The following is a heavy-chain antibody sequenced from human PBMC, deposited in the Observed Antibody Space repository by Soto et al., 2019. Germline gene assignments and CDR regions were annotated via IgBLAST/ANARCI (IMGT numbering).Heavy chain of an antibody. CDR2: ISFDGRKQ. J-gene: IGHJ4*02. V-gene: IGHV3-30*18. CDR3: AKVAHSSGTFDY. D-gene: IGHD3-3*02. CDR1: GFIFSSYG. Sequence: WGSLRLSCAASGFIFSSYGMHWARQAPGKGLEWLAVISFDGRKQYSAYSVKGRFTISTDNSNKTLSLHMNSLRTEDTAVYYCAKVAHSSGTFDYWGQGTLVTVSS.